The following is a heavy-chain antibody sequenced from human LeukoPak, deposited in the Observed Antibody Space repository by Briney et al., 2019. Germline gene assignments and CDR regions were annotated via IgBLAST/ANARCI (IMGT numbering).Heavy chain of an antibody. J-gene: IGHJ4*02. D-gene: IGHD3-22*01. V-gene: IGHV3-21*01. Sequence: GGSLRLSCAASGFTFSSFSMNWVRQAPGKGLEWVSSISSSSSYIYYADPVKGRFTISRDNAKNSLYLQMNSLRAEDTAVYYCAKDRGSYYDSSGYDYWGQGTLVTVSS. CDR1: GFTFSSFS. CDR3: AKDRGSYYDSSGYDY. CDR2: ISSSSSYI.